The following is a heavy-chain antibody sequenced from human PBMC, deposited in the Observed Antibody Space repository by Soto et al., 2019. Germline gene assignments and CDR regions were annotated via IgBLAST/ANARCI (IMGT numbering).Heavy chain of an antibody. J-gene: IGHJ6*02. CDR2: IYHSGST. D-gene: IGHD3-3*01. CDR3: ARDLRYYDFWSGPSRVGYYYYGMDV. Sequence: LSLTCAVSGGSISSSNWWSWVRQPPGKGLEWIGEIYHSGSTNYNPSLKSRVTISVDKSKNQFSLKLSSVTAADTAVYYCARDLRYYDFWSGPSRVGYYYYGMDVWGQGTTVTV. CDR1: GGSISSSNW. V-gene: IGHV4-4*02.